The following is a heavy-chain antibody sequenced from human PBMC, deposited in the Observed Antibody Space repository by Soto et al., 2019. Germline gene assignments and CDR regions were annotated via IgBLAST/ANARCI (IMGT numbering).Heavy chain of an antibody. Sequence: QVQLVQSGAEVKKPGSSVKVSCKPPGGPFSNTAFIWVGRAPGQGLEWMGGIIPIFGAPNYAQKFQGRLMISADDSASKAYMELNTLTSEDTAVYYCATPAEPLDTAMIKGLAHWGQGTLVTVSS. CDR1: GGPFSNTA. CDR2: IIPIFGAP. V-gene: IGHV1-69*01. D-gene: IGHD5-18*01. J-gene: IGHJ4*02. CDR3: ATPAEPLDTAMIKGLAH.